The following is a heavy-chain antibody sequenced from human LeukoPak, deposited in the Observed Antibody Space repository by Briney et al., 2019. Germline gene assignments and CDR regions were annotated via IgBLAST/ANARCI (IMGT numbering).Heavy chain of an antibody. D-gene: IGHD3-10*01. V-gene: IGHV4-4*02. CDR3: ARRGGIIRGVASYYYMDV. Sequence: SSGTLSLTCAVSGGSISSSNWWSWVRQPPGKGLEWIGEIYHSGSTNYNPSLKSRVTISVDTSKNQFSLKLSSVTAADTAAYYCARRGGIIRGVASYYYMDVWGKGTTVTISS. CDR2: IYHSGST. J-gene: IGHJ6*03. CDR1: GGSISSSNW.